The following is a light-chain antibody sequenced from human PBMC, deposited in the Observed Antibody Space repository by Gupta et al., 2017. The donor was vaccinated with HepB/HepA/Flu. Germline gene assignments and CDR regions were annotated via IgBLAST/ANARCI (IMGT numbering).Light chain of an antibody. V-gene: IGLV3-25*03. Sequence: ARITCSGDALPKQSAYWYHQRPGQAPILVIFKDRERPSGVPERFSGSSSGTLVTLTISGVQAEDEADYYCQSSDSSGNYVVFGGGTRLTV. J-gene: IGLJ3*02. CDR1: ALPKQS. CDR2: KDR. CDR3: QSSDSSGNYVV.